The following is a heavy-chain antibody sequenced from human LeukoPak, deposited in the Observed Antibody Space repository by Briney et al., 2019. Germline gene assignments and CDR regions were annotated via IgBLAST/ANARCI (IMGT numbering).Heavy chain of an antibody. Sequence: SETLSLTCTVSGGSISSSSYYWGWIRQPPGTGLEWIGSIYYSGSTYYNPSLKSRVTISVDTSKNQFSLKLSSVTAADTAVYYCARRRPGIAAAGTPFDYWGQGTLVTVSS. D-gene: IGHD6-13*01. CDR1: GGSISSSSYY. V-gene: IGHV4-39*01. CDR3: ARRRPGIAAAGTPFDY. CDR2: IYYSGST. J-gene: IGHJ4*02.